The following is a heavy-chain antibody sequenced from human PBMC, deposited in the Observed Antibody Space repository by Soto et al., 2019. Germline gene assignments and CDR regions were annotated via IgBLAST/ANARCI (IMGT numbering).Heavy chain of an antibody. D-gene: IGHD1-26*01. CDR2: VYQSGGT. CDR1: GGSISSGNW. CDR3: ARNLGGRLYGMDV. J-gene: IGHJ6*02. V-gene: IGHV4-4*02. Sequence: QVQLQESGPGLVEPSGTLSLTCAVSGGSISSGNWLSWIRQPPGKGLQWIGEVYQSGGTNYNPSLNSRVTISLDKSKNQFSLKLSSVTAADTAVYYCARNLGGRLYGMDVWAQGTTLTVSS.